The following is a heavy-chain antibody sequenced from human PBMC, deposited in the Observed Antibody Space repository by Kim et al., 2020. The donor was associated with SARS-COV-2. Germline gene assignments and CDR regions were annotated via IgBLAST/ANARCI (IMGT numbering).Heavy chain of an antibody. CDR3: AREGYYESKGYYSSLDF. J-gene: IGHJ4*02. V-gene: IGHV3-30*03. CDR1: GFIFNSYG. D-gene: IGHD3-22*01. Sequence: GGSLRLSCEASGFIFNSYGMHWVRQAPGKGLEWVAVISYEGSKKYYGDSVKGRFTISRDNPKNTVYLEMNSLIVDDTAVYFCAREGYYESKGYYSSLDFWGQGTLVSVSS. CDR2: ISYEGSKK.